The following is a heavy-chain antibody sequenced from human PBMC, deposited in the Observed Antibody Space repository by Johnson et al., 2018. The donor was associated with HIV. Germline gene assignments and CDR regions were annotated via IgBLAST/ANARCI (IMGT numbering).Heavy chain of an antibody. CDR3: ARISYNFWSDPDAFDI. Sequence: VQVVESGGGVVQPGRSLRLSCAASGFTFDDYGMSWVRQAPGKGLEWVSGINWNGGSTGYADSVKGRFTISRDNAKNTLYLQMNSLRAEDTAVYYCARISYNFWSDPDAFDIWGQGTMVTVSS. CDR2: INWNGGST. D-gene: IGHD3-3*01. J-gene: IGHJ3*02. V-gene: IGHV3-20*04. CDR1: GFTFDDYG.